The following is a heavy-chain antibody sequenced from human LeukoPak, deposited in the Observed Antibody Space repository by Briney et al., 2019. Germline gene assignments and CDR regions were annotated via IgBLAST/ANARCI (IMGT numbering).Heavy chain of an antibody. CDR2: IDWDDDK. J-gene: IGHJ3*02. Sequence: SGPALVKPTQTLTLTCTFSGFSLSTNGMCVSWIRQPPGKALEWLALIDWDDDKYYSTSLKTRLTISKDTSKNQVVLTMTSMDPVDTATYHCALMGVGATSGAFDIWGQGTMVTVSS. V-gene: IGHV2-70*01. D-gene: IGHD1-26*01. CDR1: GFSLSTNGMC. CDR3: ALMGVGATSGAFDI.